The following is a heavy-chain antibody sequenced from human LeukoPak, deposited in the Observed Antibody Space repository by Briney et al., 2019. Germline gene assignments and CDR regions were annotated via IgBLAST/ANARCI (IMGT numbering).Heavy chain of an antibody. CDR1: GGSISSSSYY. D-gene: IGHD5-18*01. Sequence: PSETLSLTCTVSGGSISSSSYYWGWIRQPPGKGLEWIGSIYYSGNTYYSPSLKSRVTISIDTSKNQFSLKLISVTAADTAVYYCARELDAAMVLWGQGTLVTVSS. J-gene: IGHJ4*02. CDR3: ARELDAAMVL. V-gene: IGHV4-39*07. CDR2: IYYSGNT.